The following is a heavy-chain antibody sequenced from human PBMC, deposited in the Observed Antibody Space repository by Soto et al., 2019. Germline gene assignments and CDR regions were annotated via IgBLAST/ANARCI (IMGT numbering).Heavy chain of an antibody. D-gene: IGHD6-13*01. CDR2: FDPEDGET. J-gene: IGHJ6*02. CDR3: ASLSGYSSSWYFLKDYYGMDV. V-gene: IGHV1-24*01. Sequence: QVQLVQSGAEVKKPGASVKVSCKVSGYTLTELSMHWVRQAPGKGLEWMGGFDPEDGETIYAQKFQGRVTMTEDTSTDTAYMELSSLRSEDTAVYYCASLSGYSSSWYFLKDYYGMDVWGQGTTVTVSS. CDR1: GYTLTELS.